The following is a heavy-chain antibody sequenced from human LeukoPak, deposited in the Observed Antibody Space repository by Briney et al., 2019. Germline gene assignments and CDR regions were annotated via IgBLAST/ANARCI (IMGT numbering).Heavy chain of an antibody. CDR1: GYTFTSYG. CDR2: ISAYNGNT. D-gene: IGHD5-12*01. CDR3: ARIGHSSHYYYYYGMDV. Sequence: VASVKVSCKASGYTFTSYGISWVRQAPGQGLEWMGWISAYNGNTNYAQKLQGRVTMTTDTSTSTAYMEPRSLRSDDTAVYYCARIGHSSHYYYYYGMDVWGQGTTVTVSS. J-gene: IGHJ6*02. V-gene: IGHV1-18*01.